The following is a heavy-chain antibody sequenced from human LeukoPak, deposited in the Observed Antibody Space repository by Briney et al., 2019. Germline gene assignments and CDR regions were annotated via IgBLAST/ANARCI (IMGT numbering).Heavy chain of an antibody. V-gene: IGHV4-28*06. CDR3: VGGGNYYWAPDH. J-gene: IGHJ4*02. CDR2: IYYSGSA. Sequence: PSETLSLTCDVSGSAMSSSNWWGWIRQPPGKVLEWIGYIYYSGSADYNPSLKSRVSMSIYTSKNQFSLKVTSVSALDTAVYYCVGGGNYYWAPDHWGQGTLVTVSS. D-gene: IGHD3-10*01. CDR1: GSAMSSSNW.